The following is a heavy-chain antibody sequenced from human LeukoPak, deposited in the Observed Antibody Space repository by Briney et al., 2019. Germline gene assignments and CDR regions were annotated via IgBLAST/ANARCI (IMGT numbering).Heavy chain of an antibody. D-gene: IGHD2-21*02. J-gene: IGHJ3*02. CDR1: GFTFSSYE. Sequence: GGSLRLSCAASGFTFSSYEMNWVRQAPGKGLEWVSYISSSGSTIHYADSVKGRFTISRDNAKNSLYLQMNSLRAEDTAVYYCARGPGGDYTHAFDIWGQGTMVTVSS. CDR2: ISSSGSTI. V-gene: IGHV3-48*03. CDR3: ARGPGGDYTHAFDI.